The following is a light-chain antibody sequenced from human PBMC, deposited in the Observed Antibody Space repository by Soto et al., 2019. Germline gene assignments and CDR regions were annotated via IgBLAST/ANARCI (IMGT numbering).Light chain of an antibody. CDR3: CSYAGSSTDV. J-gene: IGLJ1*01. CDR1: SSDVGSYNL. Sequence: QSVLTQPASVSGSPGQSITISCTGTSSDVGSYNLVSWYQQHPGKAPKLMIYEGSKRPSGVSNRFSDSKSGNTASLTISGLQAEDEADYYCCSYAGSSTDVFGTGTKVTVL. V-gene: IGLV2-23*01. CDR2: EGS.